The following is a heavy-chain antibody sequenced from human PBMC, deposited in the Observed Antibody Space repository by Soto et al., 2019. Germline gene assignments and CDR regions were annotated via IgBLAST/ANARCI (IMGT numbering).Heavy chain of an antibody. V-gene: IGHV1-69*12. CDR3: ARGGHSELLTGYQCYFDY. CDR2: IIPIFGTA. Sequence: QVQLVQSGAEVKKPGSSVKVSCKASGGTFSSYAISWVRQAPGQGLEWMGGIIPIFGTANYAQKFQGRVTITADESTSTACMELSTLRSEDTAVYYWARGGHSELLTGYQCYFDYWGQGTLVTVSS. CDR1: GGTFSSYA. J-gene: IGHJ4*02. D-gene: IGHD3-9*01.